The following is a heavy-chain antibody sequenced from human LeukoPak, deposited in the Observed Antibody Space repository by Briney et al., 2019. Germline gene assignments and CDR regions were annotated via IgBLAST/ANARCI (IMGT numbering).Heavy chain of an antibody. CDR3: TTRGGFGY. CDR1: GFTFSIYA. V-gene: IGHV3-15*01. CDR2: IKNKVDGGTT. J-gene: IGHJ4*02. D-gene: IGHD2-15*01. Sequence: GGSLRLSCAASGFTFSIYAMSWVRQAPGKRLEWVGRIKNKVDGGTTDYAAPVKGRFTISRDDSKNTVYLQMNSLNTEDTAVYYCTTRGGFGYWGQGTLVTVSS.